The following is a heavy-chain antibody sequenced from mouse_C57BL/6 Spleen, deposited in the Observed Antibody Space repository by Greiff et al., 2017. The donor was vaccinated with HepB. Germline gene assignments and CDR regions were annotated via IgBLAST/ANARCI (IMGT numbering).Heavy chain of an antibody. D-gene: IGHD2-4*01. CDR3: ARKGPLRLYAMDY. J-gene: IGHJ4*01. Sequence: VMLVESGPGLVQPSQSLSITCTVSGFSLTSYGVHWVRQSPGKGLEWLGVIWSGGSTDYNAAFISRLSISKDNSKSQVFFKMNSLQADDTAIYYCARKGPLRLYAMDYWGQGTSVTVSS. CDR2: IWSGGST. V-gene: IGHV2-2*01. CDR1: GFSLTSYG.